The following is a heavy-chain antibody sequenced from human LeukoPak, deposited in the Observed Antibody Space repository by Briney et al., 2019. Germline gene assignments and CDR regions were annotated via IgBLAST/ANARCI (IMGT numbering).Heavy chain of an antibody. CDR3: ARVRIPAAISYYYYYMDV. Sequence: GGALRLSCAASGFTLYSYSVNCVREAPGRGLEWVSSISSSGQYIDYADSVKGRFTTSRDNAKNSLYLQMNSLRAEDTAVYYCARVRIPAAISYYYYYMDVWGKGTTVTVSS. CDR1: GFTLYSYS. CDR2: ISSSGQYI. J-gene: IGHJ6*03. V-gene: IGHV3-21*01. D-gene: IGHD2-2*02.